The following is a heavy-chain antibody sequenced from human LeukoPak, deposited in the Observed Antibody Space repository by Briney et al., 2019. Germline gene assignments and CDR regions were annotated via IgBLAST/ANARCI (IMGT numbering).Heavy chain of an antibody. J-gene: IGHJ4*02. Sequence: GASVKVSCKASGYTFTSYYMHWVRQAPGQGLEWTGIINPSGGSTSYAQKFQGRVTMTRDTSTSTVYMELSSLRSEDTAVYYCARGYYYDSSGYYPKYYFDYWGQGTLVTVSS. CDR3: ARGYYYDSSGYYPKYYFDY. CDR2: INPSGGST. D-gene: IGHD3-22*01. CDR1: GYTFTSYY. V-gene: IGHV1-46*01.